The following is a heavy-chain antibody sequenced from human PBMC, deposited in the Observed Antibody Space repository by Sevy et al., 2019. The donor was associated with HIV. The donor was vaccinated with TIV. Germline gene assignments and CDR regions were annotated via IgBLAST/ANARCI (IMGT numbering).Heavy chain of an antibody. J-gene: IGHJ6*02. CDR1: GFPFNDHA. CDR3: AKDINRGCDGVNCYSYYYYFYGLDV. D-gene: IGHD2-21*01. Sequence: SLKISCAASGFPFNDHAMHWVRQVPGKGLEWVSGISWNSRNIGYADSVKGRFTISRDNAGDFVYLEMNSLRPEDTAFYYCAKDINRGCDGVNCYSYYYYFYGLDVWGQGTTVTVSS. CDR2: ISWNSRNI. V-gene: IGHV3-9*01.